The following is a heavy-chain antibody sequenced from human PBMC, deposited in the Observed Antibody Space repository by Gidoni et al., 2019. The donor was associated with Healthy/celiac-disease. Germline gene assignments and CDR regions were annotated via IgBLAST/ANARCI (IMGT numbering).Heavy chain of an antibody. J-gene: IGHJ6*02. CDR2: ISSSGSTI. Sequence: EVQLVASGGGLVQPGGSLRLSCAASGFTFSSYEMNWVRQAPGKGLEWVAYISSSGSTIYYADSVKGRFTISRDNAKNSLYLQMNSLRAEDTAVYYCARDRGVRGSNYYGMDVWGQGTTVTVSS. V-gene: IGHV3-48*03. CDR1: GFTFSSYE. CDR3: ARDRGVRGSNYYGMDV. D-gene: IGHD3-10*01.